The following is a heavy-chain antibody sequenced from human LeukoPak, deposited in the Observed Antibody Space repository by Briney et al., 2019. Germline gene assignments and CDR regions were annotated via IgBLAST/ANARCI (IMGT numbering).Heavy chain of an antibody. Sequence: SETLSLTCAVYGGPFSGYHYTWIRQPPGKGLEWIGEIDHSGSTNYNPSLKSRVTISIDTSKNQFSLQLSSVTAADTAVYYCARRVMTTVVTGGIDYWGQGTLVTVSS. V-gene: IGHV4-34*01. CDR1: GGPFSGYH. CDR3: ARRVMTTVVTGGIDY. J-gene: IGHJ4*02. D-gene: IGHD4-23*01. CDR2: IDHSGST.